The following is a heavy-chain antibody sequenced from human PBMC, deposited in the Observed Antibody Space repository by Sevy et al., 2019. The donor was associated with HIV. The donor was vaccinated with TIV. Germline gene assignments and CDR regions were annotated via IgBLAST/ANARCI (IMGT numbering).Heavy chain of an antibody. CDR1: GFTFDDYA. CDR2: ISWDGGST. CDR3: AKPYRIAVAGDYYYSGMDV. J-gene: IGHJ6*02. V-gene: IGHV3-43D*03. Sequence: GGSLRLSGAVSGFTFDDYAMHWVRQAPGKGLEWVSLISWDGGSTYYADSVKGRFTISRDNSKNSLYLQMNSLRAEDTALYYCAKPYRIAVAGDYYYSGMDVWGQGTTVTVSS. D-gene: IGHD6-13*01.